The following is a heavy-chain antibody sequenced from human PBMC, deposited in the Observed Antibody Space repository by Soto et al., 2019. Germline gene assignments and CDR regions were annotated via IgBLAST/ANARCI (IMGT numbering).Heavy chain of an antibody. Sequence: QVQLQESGPGLVKPSQTLSLTCTVSGGSISSGAYYWSWIRQHPGKGLEWIGYIYYSWSTSYNPSLKSRVTISVDTSKNQFSLKLSSMTAADTAVYYCARESRDGFNSPFDSWGQGTLVTVSS. V-gene: IGHV4-31*03. CDR2: IYYSWST. CDR3: ARESRDGFNSPFDS. D-gene: IGHD5-12*01. J-gene: IGHJ4*02. CDR1: GGSISSGAYY.